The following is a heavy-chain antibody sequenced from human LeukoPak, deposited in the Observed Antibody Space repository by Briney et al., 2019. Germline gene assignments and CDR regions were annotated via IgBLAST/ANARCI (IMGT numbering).Heavy chain of an antibody. J-gene: IGHJ6*03. CDR1: GHTFTSYY. V-gene: IGHV1-46*01. CDR2: INPSGGST. Sequence: ASVKVSCKASGHTFTSYYMHWVRQAPGQGLEWMGIINPSGGSTSYAQTFQGRVTMTRDTSTSTVYMELSSVRSEDTAVYYCARSALDYYYYYMDVWGKGTTVTVSS. CDR3: ARSALDYYYYYMDV.